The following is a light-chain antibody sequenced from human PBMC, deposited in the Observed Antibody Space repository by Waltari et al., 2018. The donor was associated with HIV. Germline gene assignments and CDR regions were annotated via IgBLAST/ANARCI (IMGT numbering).Light chain of an antibody. CDR1: SSNIGGNF. J-gene: IGLJ2*01. CDR3: TTWDDSLSGPV. V-gene: IGLV1-47*01. CDR2: RNN. Sequence: QSVLTQPPSASGTPGQRVTISCSGSSSNIGGNFVFWYQQFPGTAPKLLIYRNNQRPSGVPDRFSGSKSGTSASLAISGLRSEDDADYYCTTWDDSLSGPVFGGGTKLTVL.